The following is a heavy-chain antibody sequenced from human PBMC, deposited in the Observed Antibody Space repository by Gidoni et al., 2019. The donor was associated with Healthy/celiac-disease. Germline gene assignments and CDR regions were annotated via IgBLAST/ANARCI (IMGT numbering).Heavy chain of an antibody. J-gene: IGHJ4*02. Sequence: QVQLVESGGGVVQPGRSLRLSCAASGFTFSSYGMHWVRQAPGKGLEWVAVISYDGSNKYYADSVKGRFTISRDNSKNTLYLQMNSLRAEDTAVYYCAKEGNNYFDYWGQGTLVTVSS. V-gene: IGHV3-30*18. CDR3: AKEGNNYFDY. CDR2: ISYDGSNK. CDR1: GFTFSSYG.